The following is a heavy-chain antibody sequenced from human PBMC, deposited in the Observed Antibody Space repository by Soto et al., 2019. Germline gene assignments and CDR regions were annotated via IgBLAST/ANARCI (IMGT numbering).Heavy chain of an antibody. V-gene: IGHV4-31*03. D-gene: IGHD1-1*01. Sequence: SETLSLTCTVSGGSISSKSCYWSWIRQHPGKGLEWIGHISYSGSTYYNPSLRSRVRISVDTSKNEFSLKLTSMTTADTAVYYCAXMEFEGEAHYLFYGLDVWGQGTTVTVSS. CDR3: AXMEFEGEAHYLFYGLDV. J-gene: IGHJ6*02. CDR2: ISYSGST. CDR1: GGSISSKSCY.